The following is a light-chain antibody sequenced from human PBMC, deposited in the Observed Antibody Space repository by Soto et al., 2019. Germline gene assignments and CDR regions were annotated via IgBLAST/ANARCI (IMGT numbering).Light chain of an antibody. Sequence: SSTLCDCIRDNVNITCRTSQSISKYLNWYQQKPGKAPKLLIYTTSSLQRGVPSRFSGSGSGTDFSRSISVLQPEDVATYYWQHRYITPLTFGGGTKVDIK. CDR3: QHRYITPLT. CDR1: QSISKY. V-gene: IGKV1-39*01. CDR2: TTS. J-gene: IGKJ4*02.